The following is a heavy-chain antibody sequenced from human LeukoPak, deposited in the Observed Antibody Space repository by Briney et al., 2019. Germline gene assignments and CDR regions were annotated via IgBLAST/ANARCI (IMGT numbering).Heavy chain of an antibody. CDR1: GDSISPYY. CDR2: IYYSGST. J-gene: IGHJ5*02. D-gene: IGHD3-22*01. CDR3: TRDLGVYYYDSSGRFDP. V-gene: IGHV4-59*01. Sequence: SETLSLTCTVSGDSISPYYWSWIRQPPGKGLEWIGYIYYSGSTNYNPSLKSRVTMSVDTSKNQFSLKLSSVTAADTAVYYCTRDLGVYYYDSSGRFDPWGQGILVTVSS.